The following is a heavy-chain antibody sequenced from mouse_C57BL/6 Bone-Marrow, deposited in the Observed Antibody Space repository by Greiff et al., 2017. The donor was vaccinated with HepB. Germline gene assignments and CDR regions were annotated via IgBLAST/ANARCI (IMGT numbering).Heavy chain of an antibody. D-gene: IGHD1-1*02. V-gene: IGHV2-2*01. CDR2: IWSGGST. CDR3: ARKDYLWYFDV. CDR1: GFSLTSYG. J-gene: IGHJ1*03. Sequence: VHLVESGPGLVQPSQSLSITCTVSGFSLTSYGVHWVRQSPGKGLEWLGVIWSGGSTDYNAAFISRLSISKDNSKGQVFFKMNSLQADDTAIYYCARKDYLWYFDVWGTGTTVTVSS.